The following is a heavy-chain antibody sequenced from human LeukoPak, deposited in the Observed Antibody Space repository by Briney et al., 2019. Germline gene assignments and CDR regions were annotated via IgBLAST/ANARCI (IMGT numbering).Heavy chain of an antibody. CDR2: IGGSSSLI. CDR3: ARDPYGDYYYYYYGMDV. J-gene: IGHJ6*02. Sequence: GGSLRLSCAASGFTFSTYTMNWVRQAPGKGLEWASYIGGSSSLIYYADSVKGRFTISRDNAKKSLYLQMDSLRAEDTAVYYCARDPYGDYYYYYYGMDVWGQGTTVTVSS. CDR1: GFTFSTYT. V-gene: IGHV3-48*01. D-gene: IGHD4-17*01.